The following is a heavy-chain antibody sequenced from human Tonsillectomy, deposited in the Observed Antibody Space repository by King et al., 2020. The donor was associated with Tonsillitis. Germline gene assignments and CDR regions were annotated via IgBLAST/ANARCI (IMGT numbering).Heavy chain of an antibody. CDR3: ARHQYPGWGIAVGPFDF. J-gene: IGHJ4*02. CDR2: IYYGGNT. D-gene: IGHD6-19*01. V-gene: IGHV4-39*01. CDR1: GGSISSSSYY. Sequence: QLQESGPGLVKPSETLSLTCTVSGGSISSSSYYWGWIRQPPGKGLEWIGSIYYGGNTYYNPSLKSRGTISVDTSKNQFSLKLSSVTAADTAVYYCARHQYPGWGIAVGPFDFWGQGTLITVSS.